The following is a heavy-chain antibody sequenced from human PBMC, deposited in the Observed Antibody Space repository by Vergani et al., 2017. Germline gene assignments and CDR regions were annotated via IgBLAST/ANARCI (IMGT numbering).Heavy chain of an antibody. CDR2: IYYRGST. CDR1: GGSVSSGSYY. J-gene: IGHJ6*03. D-gene: IGHD1-14*01. Sequence: QVQLQESGPGLVKPSETLSLTCTVSGGSVSSGSYYWSWIRQPAGKGLEWIGYIYYRGSTNYNPSLKSRVTISVDTSKNQFSLKLSSVTAADTAVYYCAREGRNNYYYYMDVWGKGP. V-gene: IGHV4-61*10. CDR3: AREGRNNYYYYMDV.